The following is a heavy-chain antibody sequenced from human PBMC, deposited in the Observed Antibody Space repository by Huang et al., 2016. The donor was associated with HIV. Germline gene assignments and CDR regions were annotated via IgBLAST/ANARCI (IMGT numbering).Heavy chain of an antibody. CDR1: GGSIRSSSYY. Sequence: QLQLQESGPGLVKPSETLSLKCTVSGGSIRSSSYYWGWIRQPPGKGLEWIGSSDHSGSAYNNPALKGRVTISVDTSKIQFALKLSSVTAADTSVYYCARYYYASGLWFDPWGQGTLVTVSS. CDR3: ARYYYASGLWFDP. J-gene: IGHJ5*02. CDR2: SDHSGSA. V-gene: IGHV4-39*01. D-gene: IGHD3-10*01.